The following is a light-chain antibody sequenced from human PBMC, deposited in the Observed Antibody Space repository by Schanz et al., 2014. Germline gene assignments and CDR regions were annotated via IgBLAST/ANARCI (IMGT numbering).Light chain of an antibody. CDR1: QNVRNNF. V-gene: IGKV3-20*01. CDR3: QQYGSSPRT. CDR2: GAS. Sequence: EIVMTQSPATLSVSPGERATLSCRTSQNVRNNFLAWYQQKPGQAPRLLIYGASSRATGIPDRFSGSGSGTDFTLTISRLEPEDFAVYYCQQYGSSPRTFGQGTKVEIK. J-gene: IGKJ1*01.